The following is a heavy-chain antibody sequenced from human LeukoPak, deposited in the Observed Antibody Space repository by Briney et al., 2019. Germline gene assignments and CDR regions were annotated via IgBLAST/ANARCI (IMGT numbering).Heavy chain of an antibody. Sequence: SETLSLTCTVSGGSISSSSYYWGWIRQPPGKGLEWIGSIYYSGSTYYNPSLKSRVTISVDTSKNQFSLKLSSVTAADTAVYFCARDRYYIFDYWGQGAPVTVSS. CDR3: ARDRYYIFDY. D-gene: IGHD3-10*01. CDR1: GGSISSSSYY. V-gene: IGHV4-39*07. CDR2: IYYSGST. J-gene: IGHJ4*02.